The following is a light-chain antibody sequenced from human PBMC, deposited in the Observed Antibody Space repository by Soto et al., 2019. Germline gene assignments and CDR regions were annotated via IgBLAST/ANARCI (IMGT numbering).Light chain of an antibody. V-gene: IGKV1-33*01. CDR1: QGISNS. CDR3: QQYDNPPHT. J-gene: IGKJ2*01. CDR2: DAS. Sequence: DIQMTQSPSSLSASVGDRITITCQASQGISNSLNWYQHKLGKAPKLLIYDASTVETGVPSRFSGSGSGTDFTRTISSLQPEDFAIYYCQQYDNPPHTFGQGTKLEIK.